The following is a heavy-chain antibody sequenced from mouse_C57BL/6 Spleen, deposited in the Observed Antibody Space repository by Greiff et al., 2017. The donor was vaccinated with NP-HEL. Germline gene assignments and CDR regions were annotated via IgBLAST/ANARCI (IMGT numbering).Heavy chain of an antibody. D-gene: IGHD2-3*01. Sequence: QVQLQQPGAELVKPGASVKLSCKASGYTFTSYWMHWVKQRPGQGLEWIGMIHPNSGSTNYNEKFKSKATLTVDQSSSTAYMQLSSLTSEDSAVYHCARSIYDGYLYAMDYWGQGTSVTVSS. CDR3: ARSIYDGYLYAMDY. CDR2: IHPNSGST. J-gene: IGHJ4*01. CDR1: GYTFTSYW. V-gene: IGHV1-64*01.